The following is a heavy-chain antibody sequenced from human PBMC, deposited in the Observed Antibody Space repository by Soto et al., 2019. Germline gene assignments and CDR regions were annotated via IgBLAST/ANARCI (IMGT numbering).Heavy chain of an antibody. CDR1: GFPFSTYS. J-gene: IGHJ4*02. CDR2: ISSSSSTI. Sequence: EVQLVESGGGLVQPGGSLRLSCVASGFPFSTYSMNWVRRAPGKGLEWVSYISSSSSTIYHADSVKGRFTISRDNAKNSLFLQMNSLGDEDTAVYYCARDLHYWGQGTLVTVS. V-gene: IGHV3-48*02. CDR3: ARDLHY.